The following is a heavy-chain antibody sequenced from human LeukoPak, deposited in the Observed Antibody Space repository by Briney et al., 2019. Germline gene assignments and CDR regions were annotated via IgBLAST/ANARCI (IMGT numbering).Heavy chain of an antibody. CDR3: ARGGDSSGWYVFDY. CDR1: GYTFTSYG. V-gene: IGHV1-18*01. D-gene: IGHD6-19*01. J-gene: IGHJ4*02. Sequence: ASVKVSCRASGYTFTSYGISWVRQAPGQGLEWMGWISAYNGNTNYAQKLQGRVTMTTDTSTSTAYMDLRSLRSDDTAVYYCARGGDSSGWYVFDYWGQGTLVTVSS. CDR2: ISAYNGNT.